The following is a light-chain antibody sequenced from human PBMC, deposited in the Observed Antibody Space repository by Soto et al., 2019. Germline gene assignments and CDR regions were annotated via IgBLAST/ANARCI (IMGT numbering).Light chain of an antibody. CDR2: DAS. CDR1: QTVSSS. J-gene: IGKJ1*01. CDR3: QVRDVWPS. Sequence: IVLTQSPVTLALSPWESAVLSCRASQTVSSSLAWYQHKPGQAPRLFIYDASKRAPGIPARFTGSGSGTHFTLTISSLEPEDIAVYYCQVRDVWPSFGQGTKVDIK. V-gene: IGKV3-11*01.